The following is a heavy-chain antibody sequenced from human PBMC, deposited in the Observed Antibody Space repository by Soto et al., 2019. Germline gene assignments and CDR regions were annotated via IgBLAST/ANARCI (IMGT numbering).Heavy chain of an antibody. J-gene: IGHJ6*02. D-gene: IGHD3-10*01. Sequence: ESGGGVVHPGRSLRLSCAASGFTFSDYAIHWVRQAPGKGLEWVAVISFDGSNKYFADSVKGRFTISRDNSKDTLYLQMNSLRAEDTALYYCARVSFITMVRGGHFYFYGMDVWGQGTTVIVSS. CDR2: ISFDGSNK. CDR1: GFTFSDYA. V-gene: IGHV3-30-3*01. CDR3: ARVSFITMVRGGHFYFYGMDV.